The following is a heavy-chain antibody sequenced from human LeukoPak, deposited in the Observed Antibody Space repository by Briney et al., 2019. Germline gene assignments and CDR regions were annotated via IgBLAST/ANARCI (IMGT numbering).Heavy chain of an antibody. CDR1: GYTLTELS. CDR3: ATGGGITMIVTLYH. J-gene: IGHJ4*02. CDR2: FDPEDGET. Sequence: ASVKVSCKVSGYTLTELSMHWVRQAPGKGLEWMGGFDPEDGETIYAQKFQGRVTMTEDTSTDTAYMELSSLRSEDTAVYYCATGGGITMIVTLYHWGQGTLVTVSS. D-gene: IGHD3-22*01. V-gene: IGHV1-24*01.